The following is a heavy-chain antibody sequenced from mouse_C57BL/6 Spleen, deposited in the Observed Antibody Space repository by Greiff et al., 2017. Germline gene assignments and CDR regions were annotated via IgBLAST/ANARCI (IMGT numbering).Heavy chain of an antibody. CDR3: ARDYGRRYYFDY. Sequence: VQLQQPGAELVKPGASVKLSCKASGYTFTSYWMQWVKQRPGQGLEWIGEIDPSDSYTNYNQKFKGKATLTVDTSSSTAYMQLSSLTSEDSAVYYCARDYGRRYYFDYWGQGTTLTVSS. J-gene: IGHJ2*01. CDR1: GYTFTSYW. CDR2: IDPSDSYT. D-gene: IGHD1-1*01. V-gene: IGHV1-50*01.